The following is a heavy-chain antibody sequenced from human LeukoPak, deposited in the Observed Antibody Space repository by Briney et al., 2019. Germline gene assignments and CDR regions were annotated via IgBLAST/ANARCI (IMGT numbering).Heavy chain of an antibody. CDR1: GGTVSSYA. V-gene: IGHV1-69*05. CDR2: IIPILGTA. D-gene: IGHD3-10*01. CDR3: ARPRDYYGSGSYYKGVWFDP. J-gene: IGHJ5*02. Sequence: ALVKLSCKAAGGTVSSYAISWVLQAPGPGLQWMGGIIPILGTANYAQKFQVRVTITTDESTSTAYMELSSLRSEDTAVYYCARPRDYYGSGSYYKGVWFDPWGQGTLVTVSS.